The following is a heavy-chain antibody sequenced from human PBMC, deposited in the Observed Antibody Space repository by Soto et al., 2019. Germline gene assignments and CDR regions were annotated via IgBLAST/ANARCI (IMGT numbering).Heavy chain of an antibody. D-gene: IGHD1-26*01. CDR2: ISASGGLK. CDR1: GFTFTNYA. Sequence: EVQLSESGGDLRQPGGSLRLSCAASGFTFTNYAMTWFRQTPGKGLEWVSGISASGGLKYYADSVQGRFTVSRDNSKNILYLQMDNLRDEDTALYYCAREVGAPSGWLDPWGQGTQVTVSS. V-gene: IGHV3-23*01. J-gene: IGHJ5*02. CDR3: AREVGAPSGWLDP.